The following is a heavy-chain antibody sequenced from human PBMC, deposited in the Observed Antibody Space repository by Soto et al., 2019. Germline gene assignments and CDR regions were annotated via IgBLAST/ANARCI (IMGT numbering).Heavy chain of an antibody. CDR2: ISKSDYT. CDR1: GFAFNNYG. D-gene: IGHD2-2*01. J-gene: IGHJ4*02. V-gene: IGHV3-21*01. CDR3: AREDSIIIPAVSDF. Sequence: GSLRLSCTVSGFAFNNYGINWVRQAPGKGLEWVSSISKSDYTYYSDSVKGRFTISRDNAKNSVSLQMNTLRVEGTAVYYCAREDSIIIPAVSDFWGQRTLVTVSS.